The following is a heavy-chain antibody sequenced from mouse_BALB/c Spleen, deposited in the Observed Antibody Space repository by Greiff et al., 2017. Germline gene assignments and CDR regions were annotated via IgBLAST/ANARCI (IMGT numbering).Heavy chain of an antibody. CDR1: GYSFTSYW. V-gene: IGHV1-5*01. D-gene: IGHD1-1*01. CDR3: TRGGIATVVATGGFDY. Sequence: EVQLQQSGTVLARPGASVKMSCKASGYSFTSYWMHWVKQRPGQGLEWIGAIYPGNSDTSYNQKFKGKAKLTAVTSASTAYMELSSLTNEDSAVYACTRGGIATVVATGGFDYWGQGTTLTVSS. J-gene: IGHJ2*01. CDR2: IYPGNSDT.